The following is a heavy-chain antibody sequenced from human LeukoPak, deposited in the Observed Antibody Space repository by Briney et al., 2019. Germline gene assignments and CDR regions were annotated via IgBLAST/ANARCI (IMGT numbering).Heavy chain of an antibody. Sequence: GGSLRLSCAASGFTVSSNYMSWVSQAPGKGLEWVSVIYSGGSTYYADSVKGRFTISRDNSKNTLYLQMNSLRAEDTAVYYCARGVSIVGGDDAFDIWGQGTMVTVSS. J-gene: IGHJ3*02. D-gene: IGHD1-26*01. V-gene: IGHV3-53*01. CDR2: IYSGGST. CDR1: GFTVSSNY. CDR3: ARGVSIVGGDDAFDI.